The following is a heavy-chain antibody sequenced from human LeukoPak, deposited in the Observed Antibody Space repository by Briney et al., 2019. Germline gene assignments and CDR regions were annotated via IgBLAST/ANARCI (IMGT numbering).Heavy chain of an antibody. Sequence: GGSLRLSCAASGFTFSTYAMSWVRQAPGKGLEWVSAISSSGGSAYYADSVRDQFTISRDNSKNTLYLQMNSLRAEGTAVYHCARRIASAGSFDNWGQGTLVSVSS. J-gene: IGHJ4*02. CDR2: ISSSGGSA. D-gene: IGHD6-13*01. V-gene: IGHV3-23*01. CDR3: ARRIASAGSFDN. CDR1: GFTFSTYA.